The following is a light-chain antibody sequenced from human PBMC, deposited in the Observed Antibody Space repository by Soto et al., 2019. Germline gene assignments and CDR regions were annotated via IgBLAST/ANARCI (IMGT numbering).Light chain of an antibody. V-gene: IGKV3-15*01. CDR1: QSVSSN. CDR3: QQYNKWPPYT. Sequence: EIVMTQSPATLSVSPGERATLSCSASQSVSSNLAWYQQRPGQAPRLLIFGASTRATGIPARFSGSGSGTEFTLTNSSLQSEDFAVYYRQQYNKWPPYTFGQWTKLEIK. J-gene: IGKJ2*01. CDR2: GAS.